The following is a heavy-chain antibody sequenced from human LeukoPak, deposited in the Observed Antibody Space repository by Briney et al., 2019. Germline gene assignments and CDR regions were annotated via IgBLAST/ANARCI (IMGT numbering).Heavy chain of an antibody. Sequence: SETLSVTCTVSGGSISSYCWSWIRQPAGKGLEWIGRIYTSGSTNYNPSLKSRVTMSVDTSKNQFSLKLSSVTAADTAVYYCARDDMMGIQNYWGQGTLVTVSS. V-gene: IGHV4-4*07. CDR1: GGSISSYC. D-gene: IGHD7-27*01. CDR3: ARDDMMGIQNY. CDR2: IYTSGST. J-gene: IGHJ4*02.